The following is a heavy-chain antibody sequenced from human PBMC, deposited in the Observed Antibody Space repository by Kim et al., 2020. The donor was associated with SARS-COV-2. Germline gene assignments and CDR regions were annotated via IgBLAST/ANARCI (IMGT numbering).Heavy chain of an antibody. CDR2: MNPNSGNT. CDR1: GYTFTSYD. J-gene: IGHJ6*02. CDR3: ARGPTVAGPLYGMDV. V-gene: IGHV1-8*01. Sequence: ASVKVSCKASGYTFTSYDINWVRQATGQGLEWMGWMNPNSGNTGYAQKFQGRVTMTRNTSISTAYMELSILRSEDTAVYYCARGPTVAGPLYGMDVWGQGTTVTVSS. D-gene: IGHD6-19*01.